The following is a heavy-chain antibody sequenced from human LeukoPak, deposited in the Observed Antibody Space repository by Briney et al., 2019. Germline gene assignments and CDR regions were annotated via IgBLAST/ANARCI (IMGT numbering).Heavy chain of an antibody. CDR1: GFTFSSYA. J-gene: IGHJ4*02. Sequence: GGSLRLSCAASGFTFSSYAMSWVRQAPGKGLEWVSAISGSGGSTYYADSVKGRFTISRDNSKNTLYLQMNSLRAEDTAVYYCASASGPYCSSTSCYSNYWGQGTLVTVSS. CDR3: ASASGPYCSSTSCYSNY. V-gene: IGHV3-23*01. CDR2: ISGSGGST. D-gene: IGHD2-2*01.